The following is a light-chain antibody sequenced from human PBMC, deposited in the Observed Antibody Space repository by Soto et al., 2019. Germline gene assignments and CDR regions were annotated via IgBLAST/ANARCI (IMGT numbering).Light chain of an antibody. J-gene: IGLJ2*01. CDR1: SSDVGSYNL. Sequence: QSALTQPASVSGSPGQSITISCTGTSSDVGSYNLVSWYQQHPGKAPKLMIYEGSKRPSGGSNRFSGSKSGNTASLTISGLQAEDEADYYCCSYAGSSTSVVFGGGTMLTVL. V-gene: IGLV2-23*01. CDR2: EGS. CDR3: CSYAGSSTSVV.